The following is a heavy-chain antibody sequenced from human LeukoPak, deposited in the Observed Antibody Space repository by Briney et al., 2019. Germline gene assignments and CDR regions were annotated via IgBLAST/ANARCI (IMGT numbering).Heavy chain of an antibody. D-gene: IGHD6-13*01. Sequence: GGSLRLSCEVSGFRFTDYWVNWVRQAPGKGPDWVASIRQDGSEKTYVDSVKGRFTISRDNTKNSLSLQLNGLRAEDTAVYYCARDGTAAGLYFDLWGQGTLVTVSS. CDR3: ARDGTAAGLYFDL. V-gene: IGHV3-7*01. J-gene: IGHJ4*01. CDR1: GFRFTDYW. CDR2: IRQDGSEK.